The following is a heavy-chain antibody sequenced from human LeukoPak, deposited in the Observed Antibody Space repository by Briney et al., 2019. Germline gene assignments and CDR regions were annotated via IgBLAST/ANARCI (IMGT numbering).Heavy chain of an antibody. Sequence: GASLRLSCAASGFTFSNYAMTWVRQAPGKGLEWVSSISGTGGSTYYADSVKGRFTISRDNSKNTLYVQMKSLRAEDTAVYYCARDQQDYDFWSGTTNWFDPWGQGTLVTVSS. CDR3: ARDQQDYDFWSGTTNWFDP. V-gene: IGHV3-23*01. CDR2: ISGTGGST. J-gene: IGHJ5*02. D-gene: IGHD3-3*01. CDR1: GFTFSNYA.